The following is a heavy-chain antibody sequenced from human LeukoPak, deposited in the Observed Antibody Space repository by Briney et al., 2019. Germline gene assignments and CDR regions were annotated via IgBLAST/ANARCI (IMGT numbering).Heavy chain of an antibody. CDR2: INPNSGGT. V-gene: IGHV1-2*02. CDR1: GYTFTGYY. CDR3: ARGTPLYSNYDD. D-gene: IGHD4-11*01. J-gene: IGHJ4*02. Sequence: ASVKVSCKASGYTFTGYYMLWVRQAPGQGLEWMGWINPNSGGTNYAQKFQGRVTMTRDTSISTAYMELSRLRSDDTAVYYCARGTPLYSNYDDWGQGTLVTVSS.